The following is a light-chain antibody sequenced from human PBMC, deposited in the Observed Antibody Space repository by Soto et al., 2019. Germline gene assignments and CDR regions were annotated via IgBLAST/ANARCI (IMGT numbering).Light chain of an antibody. CDR2: AAS. Sequence: IRMTQSPSSLSASTGDRVTITCRASHGISSYLAWYQQKPGKAPKLLIYAASTLQSGVPSRFSGSGSGTDFTLTISCLQSEDFATYYCQQYYSYPLTFAQGTKV. V-gene: IGKV1-8*01. CDR3: QQYYSYPLT. J-gene: IGKJ1*01. CDR1: HGISSY.